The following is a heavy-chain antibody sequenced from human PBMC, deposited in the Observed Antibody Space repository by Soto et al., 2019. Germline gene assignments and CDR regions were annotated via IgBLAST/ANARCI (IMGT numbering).Heavy chain of an antibody. V-gene: IGHV3-73*01. J-gene: IGHJ6*02. D-gene: IGHD5-12*01. CDR2: IRSKANSYAT. CDR1: GLTFSGSA. Sequence: GGSLRLSCAASGLTFSGSAIHRVRQASGKGLEWVGRIRSKANSYATAYAASVKGRFTISRDDSKNTAYLQMNSLKTEDTAVYYCTRISGYLYNYYGMDVWGQGTMVTVSS. CDR3: TRISGYLYNYYGMDV.